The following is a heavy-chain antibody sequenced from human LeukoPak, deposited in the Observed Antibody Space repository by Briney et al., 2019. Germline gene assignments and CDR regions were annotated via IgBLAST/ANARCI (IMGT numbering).Heavy chain of an antibody. CDR3: ARDTIVATIPYYYYGMDV. J-gene: IGHJ6*04. Sequence: PGRSLRLSCAASGFTFSSYGMHWVRQAPGKGLEWVAVIWYDGSNKYYADSVKGRFTISRDNSKNTLHLQMNSLRAEDTAVYYCARDTIVATIPYYYYGMDVWGKGTTVTVSS. CDR1: GFTFSSYG. V-gene: IGHV3-33*01. CDR2: IWYDGSNK. D-gene: IGHD5-12*01.